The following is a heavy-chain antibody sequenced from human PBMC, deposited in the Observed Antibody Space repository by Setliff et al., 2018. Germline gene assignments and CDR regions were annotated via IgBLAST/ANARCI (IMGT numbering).Heavy chain of an antibody. Sequence: GESLTISCAASGFTFSSYAMTWVRQAPGKGLECVSGISATSGTTNYADSVKGRFTISRDNSKNALYVQMNSLRADDTAVYYCAKLRTPGTGYYYYAMDVGGQGTTV. CDR3: AKLRTPGTGYYYYAMDV. V-gene: IGHV3-23*01. CDR2: ISATSGTT. CDR1: GFTFSSYA. D-gene: IGHD3-10*01. J-gene: IGHJ6*02.